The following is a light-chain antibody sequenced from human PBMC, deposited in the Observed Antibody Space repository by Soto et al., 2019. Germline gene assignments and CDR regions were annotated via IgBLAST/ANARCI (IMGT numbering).Light chain of an antibody. CDR1: QSVSSSY. V-gene: IGKV3-20*01. CDR3: QQYANSPLT. CDR2: GAS. J-gene: IGKJ3*01. Sequence: EIVLTQSPGTLSLSPGEGATLSCRASQSVSSSYLAWYQQKPGQAPRLLIYGASSRATGIPDRFSGSGSGTDFTLTISRLEREDFAVYYCQQYANSPLTFGPGTKVDIK.